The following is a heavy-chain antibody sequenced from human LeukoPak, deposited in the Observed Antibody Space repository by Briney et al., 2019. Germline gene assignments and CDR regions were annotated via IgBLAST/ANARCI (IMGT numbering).Heavy chain of an antibody. J-gene: IGHJ3*02. Sequence: GGSLRLSCEASGFTFSNTWMHWVRQGPGKGLLWVSRIESGGTTIYAESVKGRFTISRDNAKNTMYLQMNSLRAEDTAVYYCVRDNYYVMDIWGQGTLVTVAS. D-gene: IGHD1-26*01. V-gene: IGHV3-74*01. CDR2: IESGGTT. CDR3: VRDNYYVMDI. CDR1: GFTFSNTW.